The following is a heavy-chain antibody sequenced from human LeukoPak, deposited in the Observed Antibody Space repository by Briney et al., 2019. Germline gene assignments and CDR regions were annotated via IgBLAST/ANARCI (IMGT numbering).Heavy chain of an antibody. Sequence: GASVKVSCKASGYTFTGYYMHWVRQAPGQGLEWMGWINPNSGGTNHAQRFQGRVTMTRDTSISTAYMELSRLRSDDTAVYYCATSPYNWNYDYFDYWGQGTLVTVSS. D-gene: IGHD1-7*01. V-gene: IGHV1-2*02. J-gene: IGHJ4*02. CDR2: INPNSGGT. CDR3: ATSPYNWNYDYFDY. CDR1: GYTFTGYY.